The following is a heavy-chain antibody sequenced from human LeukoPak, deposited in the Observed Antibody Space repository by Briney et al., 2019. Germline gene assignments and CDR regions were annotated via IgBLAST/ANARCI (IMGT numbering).Heavy chain of an antibody. CDR1: GESFSGYY. CDR2: INHSGST. Sequence: SETLSLTCAVYGESFSGYYWSWIRQPPGKGLEWIGEINHSGSTNYNPSLKSRVTISIDTSKNQFSLKLSSVTAADTAVYYCCSGYYFDYWGQGTLVTVSS. D-gene: IGHD2-15*01. J-gene: IGHJ4*02. V-gene: IGHV4-34*01. CDR3: CSGYYFDY.